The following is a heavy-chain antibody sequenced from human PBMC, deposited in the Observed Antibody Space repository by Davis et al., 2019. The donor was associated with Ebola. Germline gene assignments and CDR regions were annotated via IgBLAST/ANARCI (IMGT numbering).Heavy chain of an antibody. CDR1: GFTFSSYA. CDR3: AEGPYSRTWRDWFDP. Sequence: GESLKISCAASGFTFSSYAMSWVRQAPGKGLEWVSAISGSGGSTYYADSVKGRFTIPRDNSKNTLYLQMTSLRAENTAVYYCAEGPYSRTWRDWFDPWGQGTLVTVSS. D-gene: IGHD6-13*01. V-gene: IGHV3-23*01. CDR2: ISGSGGST. J-gene: IGHJ5*02.